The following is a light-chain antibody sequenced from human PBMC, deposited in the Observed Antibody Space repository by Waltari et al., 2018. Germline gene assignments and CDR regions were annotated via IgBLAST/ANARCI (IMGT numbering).Light chain of an antibody. CDR2: DVN. V-gene: IGLV2-14*01. Sequence: QSALTQPASVSGSPGQSIPISCTGTSSDVGGYDYASWYQQNPGKAPKLMIYDVNNRPSGVSNRFSGSKSGNTASLTISGLQAEDEAYYYCSSYTSSSTLVFGGGTKLTVL. CDR1: SSDVGGYDY. J-gene: IGLJ3*02. CDR3: SSYTSSSTLV.